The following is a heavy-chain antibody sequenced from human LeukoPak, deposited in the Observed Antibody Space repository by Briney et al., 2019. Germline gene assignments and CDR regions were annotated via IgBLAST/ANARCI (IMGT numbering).Heavy chain of an antibody. J-gene: IGHJ4*02. CDR3: ARESRSGSYSSY. Sequence: GGSLRLSCAASGFTVSSNYMSWVRQAPGKGLEWVANINQDGSEKSYVDSVKGRFTISRDNAKNSLYLQMHSLRAEDTAVYYCARESRSGSYSSYWGQGTLVTVSS. CDR1: GFTVSSNY. V-gene: IGHV3-7*01. CDR2: INQDGSEK. D-gene: IGHD1-26*01.